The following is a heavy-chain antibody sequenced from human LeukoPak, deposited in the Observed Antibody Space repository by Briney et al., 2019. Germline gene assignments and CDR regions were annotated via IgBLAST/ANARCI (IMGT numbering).Heavy chain of an antibody. CDR3: ARQNYGAGPDY. Sequence: PGGSLRLSCAASGFTFSSYSMNWVRQAPGKGLEWVSYISSSSSTIYYADSVKGRFTISRDNAKNTLYLQMNSLRAEDTALYYCARQNYGAGPDYWGQGTLVTVSS. CDR2: ISSSSSTI. V-gene: IGHV3-48*04. J-gene: IGHJ4*02. D-gene: IGHD3-10*01. CDR1: GFTFSSYS.